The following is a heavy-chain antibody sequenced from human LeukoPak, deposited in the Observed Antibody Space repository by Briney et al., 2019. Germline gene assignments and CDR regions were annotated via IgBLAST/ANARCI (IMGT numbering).Heavy chain of an antibody. V-gene: IGHV1-69*01. CDR2: IIPIFGTA. D-gene: IGHD1-26*01. Sequence: SVKVSCKASGGTFSSYTISWVPQAPGQGLEWRGGIIPIFGTANYAQKFQGRVTITADESTSTAYMELSSLRSEDTAVYYCARAIVGASIVPGSFDYWGQGTLVTVSS. J-gene: IGHJ4*02. CDR3: ARAIVGASIVPGSFDY. CDR1: GGTFSSYT.